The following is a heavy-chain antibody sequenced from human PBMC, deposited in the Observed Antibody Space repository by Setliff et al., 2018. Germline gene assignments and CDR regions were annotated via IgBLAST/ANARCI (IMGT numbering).Heavy chain of an antibody. CDR1: GFTFSSYW. CDR2: MRSDGSTT. V-gene: IGHV3-74*01. D-gene: IGHD3-10*01. CDR3: ARDSPGKSRKYYFDY. Sequence: PGGSLRLSCAASGFTFSSYWMHWVRQTPGKGLVWVARMRSDGSTTDYADSVRGRFTISRDNAKNTLFLQMNGLRAEGTAVYYCARDSPGKSRKYYFDYWGQGTLVTVSS. J-gene: IGHJ4*02.